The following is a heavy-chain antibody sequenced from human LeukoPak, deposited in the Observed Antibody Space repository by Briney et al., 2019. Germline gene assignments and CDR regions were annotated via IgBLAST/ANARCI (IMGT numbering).Heavy chain of an antibody. CDR3: ARILSSSSYYFDY. Sequence: GGSLRLSCAASGFTFSSYSMNWVRQAPGKGLEWVSYISSSSSTIYYADSVKGRFTISRDNAKNSLYLQMNSLRAEDTAVYYCARILSSSSYYFDYWGQGPLVTVSS. D-gene: IGHD6-6*01. CDR1: GFTFSSYS. J-gene: IGHJ4*02. CDR2: ISSSSSTI. V-gene: IGHV3-48*01.